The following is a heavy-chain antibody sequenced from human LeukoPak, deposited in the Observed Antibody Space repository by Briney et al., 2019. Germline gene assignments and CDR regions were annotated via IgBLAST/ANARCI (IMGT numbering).Heavy chain of an antibody. CDR3: AKGLRGIYDY. D-gene: IGHD1-26*01. CDR2: ISDSGVST. Sequence: GGSLRLSCAASGFTFNSYAMTWVRQAPEKGLEWVSSISDSGVSTYYADSVKGRFTISRDNSKNTLYLQMNSLRADDTALYYCAKGLRGIYDYWGQGTLVTVSS. CDR1: GFTFNSYA. J-gene: IGHJ4*02. V-gene: IGHV3-23*01.